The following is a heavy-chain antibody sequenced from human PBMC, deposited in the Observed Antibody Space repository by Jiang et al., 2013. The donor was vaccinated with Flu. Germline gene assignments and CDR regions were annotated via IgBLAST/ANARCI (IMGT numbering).Heavy chain of an antibody. D-gene: IGHD2-2*01. Sequence: TTYAVIWVRQAPGQGLEWMGWINTNTGNPTYAQDFTGRFVFSLDTSVSTAYLQISSLKTEDTAVYYCARAVGFCSDTSCYLGYWGQGTLVTVSS. CDR1: TTYA. J-gene: IGHJ4*02. CDR3: ARAVGFCSDTSCYLGY. V-gene: IGHV7-4-1*02. CDR2: INTNTGNP.